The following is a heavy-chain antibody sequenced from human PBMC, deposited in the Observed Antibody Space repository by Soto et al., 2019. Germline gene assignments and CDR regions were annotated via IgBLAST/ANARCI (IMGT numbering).Heavy chain of an antibody. V-gene: IGHV3-23*01. CDR3: AKDSEYSSSALRWYYYYGMDV. CDR2: ISGSGGST. J-gene: IGHJ6*01. CDR1: GFTFSSYA. Sequence: EVQLLESGGGLVQPGGSLRLSCAASGFTFSSYAMSWVRQAPGKGLEWVSAISGSGGSTYYADSVKGRFTISRDNSKNTLYLQMNSLRAEDTAVYYCAKDSEYSSSALRWYYYYGMDVWGQGTTVIVSS. D-gene: IGHD6-6*01.